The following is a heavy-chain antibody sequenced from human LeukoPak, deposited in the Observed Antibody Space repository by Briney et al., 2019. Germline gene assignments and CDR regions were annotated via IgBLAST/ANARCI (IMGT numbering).Heavy chain of an antibody. V-gene: IGHV4-39*01. CDR3: ARLTYGDQLFDY. D-gene: IGHD4-17*01. CDR1: GGSTSSSNYY. Sequence: SETLSLTCSVSGGSTSSSNYYWGWIRQPPGKGLEWIGNAYYTGSTYNNPSLKSRVTISVDTSKSQFSLKLSSVTAADTAVYYCARLTYGDQLFDYWGQGTLVTVSS. CDR2: AYYTGST. J-gene: IGHJ4*02.